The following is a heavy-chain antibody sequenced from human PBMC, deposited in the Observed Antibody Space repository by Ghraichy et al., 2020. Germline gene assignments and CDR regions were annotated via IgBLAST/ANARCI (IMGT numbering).Heavy chain of an antibody. J-gene: IGHJ3*02. CDR3: AKDLTIGDYGGRGTFDI. CDR2: ISSDGSDK. Sequence: GESLNISCAASGFTFSNYGMHWVRQAPGKGLEWVAVISSDGSDKDYADSVKGRFTFSRDNSKNTLYLQMNSLRTEDTAVYYCAKDLTIGDYGGRGTFDIWGQGTMVTVSS. D-gene: IGHD4-17*01. V-gene: IGHV3-30*18. CDR1: GFTFSNYG.